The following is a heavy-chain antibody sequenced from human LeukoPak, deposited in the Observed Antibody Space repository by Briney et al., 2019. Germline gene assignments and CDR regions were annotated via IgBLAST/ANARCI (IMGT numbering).Heavy chain of an antibody. J-gene: IGHJ4*02. V-gene: IGHV3-7*01. CDR1: GFSFSNYW. Sequence: GGSLRLSCAASGFSFSNYWMSWVRQAPGKGLEWVAIIKQDGSDKYYVDSLKGRFTISRDNAKNSLYLQMNSLRAEDTAVYYCARLVGAKSLDYWGQGTLVTASS. D-gene: IGHD1-26*01. CDR2: IKQDGSDK. CDR3: ARLVGAKSLDY.